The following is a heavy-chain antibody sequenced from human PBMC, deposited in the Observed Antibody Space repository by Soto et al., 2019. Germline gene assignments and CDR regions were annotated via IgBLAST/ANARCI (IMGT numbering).Heavy chain of an antibody. J-gene: IGHJ4*02. CDR3: ARGERNTVGLDY. CDR2: IIPIFGTA. D-gene: IGHD4-17*01. Sequence: SVKVSCKASGGTFSSYAISWVRQAPGQGLEWMGGIIPIFGTANYAQKFQGRVTITADESTSTAYMELSSLRSEDTAVYYCARGERNTVGLDYWGQGTLVTVSS. V-gene: IGHV1-69*13. CDR1: GGTFSSYA.